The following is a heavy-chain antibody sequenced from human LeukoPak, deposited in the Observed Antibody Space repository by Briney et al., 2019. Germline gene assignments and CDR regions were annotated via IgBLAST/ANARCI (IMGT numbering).Heavy chain of an antibody. CDR3: ARDSRISNWSTNCFDP. D-gene: IGHD6-6*01. J-gene: IGHJ5*02. Sequence: PSETLSLTCTVSGGSVSSGSHYWRWIRQPPGKGLEWIGYIYYSESTNYNPSLKSRVTISVDTSKNQFSLKLNSVTAADTAVYYCARDSRISNWSTNCFDPWGQGTLVTVSS. CDR2: IYYSEST. CDR1: GGSVSSGSHY. V-gene: IGHV4-61*01.